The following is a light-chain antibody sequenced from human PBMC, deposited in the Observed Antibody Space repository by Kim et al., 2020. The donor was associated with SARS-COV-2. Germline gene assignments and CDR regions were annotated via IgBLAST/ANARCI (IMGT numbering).Light chain of an antibody. CDR1: QRISGW. V-gene: IGKV1-5*01. CDR2: DAS. J-gene: IGKJ1*01. Sequence: ASVGDRVTISCRASQRISGWLAWYQQRPGKAPKLLIYDASSLQSGVPSRFSGSGSGTEFTLAVSSLQPDDFATYYCQQYNSFPWTFGQGTKVDIK. CDR3: QQYNSFPWT.